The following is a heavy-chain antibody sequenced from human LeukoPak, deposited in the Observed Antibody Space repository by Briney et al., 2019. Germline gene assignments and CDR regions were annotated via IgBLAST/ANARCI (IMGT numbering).Heavy chain of an antibody. CDR1: GGSFGDHF. J-gene: IGHJ5*01. Sequence: SETLSLTCGLNGGSFGDHFWGWFRQSPGKGLEWIGEVSQRGTINSNPSLKSRVAISVETSKNQFSLKLTSVTAADTAVYYCARINLWPGNWIDSWGQGSLVTVSS. CDR2: VSQRGTI. D-gene: IGHD2/OR15-2a*01. V-gene: IGHV4-34*01. CDR3: ARINLWPGNWIDS.